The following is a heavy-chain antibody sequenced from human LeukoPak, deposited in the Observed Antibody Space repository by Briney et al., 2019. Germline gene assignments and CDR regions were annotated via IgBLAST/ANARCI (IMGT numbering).Heavy chain of an antibody. V-gene: IGHV3-53*01. D-gene: IGHD3-22*01. Sequence: GGSLRLSCAASGFTFSSNYMSWVRQAPGKGLEWVSVIYSGGSTYYPASVKGRFTISRDNSKNTLYLQMNSLRAEDTAVYYCARQSRSYYYDSSGWDAFDIWGQGTMVTVSS. J-gene: IGHJ3*02. CDR2: IYSGGST. CDR1: GFTFSSNY. CDR3: ARQSRSYYYDSSGWDAFDI.